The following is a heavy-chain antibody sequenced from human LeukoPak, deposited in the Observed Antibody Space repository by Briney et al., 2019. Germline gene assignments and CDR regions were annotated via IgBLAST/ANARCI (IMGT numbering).Heavy chain of an antibody. CDR2: INHSGST. V-gene: IGHV4-34*01. CDR3: ARGGVYYDFWSGYYSTEFLDY. D-gene: IGHD3-3*01. CDR1: GDSISNYY. Sequence: PSETLSLTCTVSGDSISNYYWNWIRQPPGKGLEWIGEINHSGSTNYNPSLKSRVTISVDTSKNQFSLKLSSVTAADTAVYYCARGGVYYDFWSGYYSTEFLDYWGQGTLVTVSS. J-gene: IGHJ4*02.